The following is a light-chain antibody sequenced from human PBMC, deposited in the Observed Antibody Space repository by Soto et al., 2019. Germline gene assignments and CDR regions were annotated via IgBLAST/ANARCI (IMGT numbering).Light chain of an antibody. V-gene: IGLV2-23*02. CDR1: TSNVGSYIL. CDR3: CSYAGSSTFV. Sequence: QSVLTQPASVSGSPGQSITISCTGTTSNVGSYILVSWYQQYPGKAPKLLIYETSARPAGVSNRFSGSKSGNTASLTISGLKAEDEADYYCCSYAGSSTFVFGGGTKLTVL. J-gene: IGLJ2*01. CDR2: ETS.